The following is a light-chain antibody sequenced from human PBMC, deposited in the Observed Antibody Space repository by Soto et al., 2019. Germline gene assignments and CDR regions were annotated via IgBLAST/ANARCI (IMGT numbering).Light chain of an antibody. CDR1: QSVGSY. CDR2: GAS. J-gene: IGKJ2*01. V-gene: IGKV3-15*01. CDR3: QSYNDWPFT. Sequence: EIVLTQSPATLSLSPGERATLSCRASQSVGSYFAWYQQKPGQAPRLLIYGASTKATGIPARFSGSGSATDFTLTISSLQSEDFAVYYCQSYNDWPFTFGQGTKLEI.